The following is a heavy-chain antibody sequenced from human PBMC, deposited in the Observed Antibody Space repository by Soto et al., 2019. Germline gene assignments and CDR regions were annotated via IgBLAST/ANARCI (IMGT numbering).Heavy chain of an antibody. CDR3: AREAHSGSSDY. CDR2: IYYSGST. J-gene: IGHJ4*02. Sequence: PSETLSLTCTVSGGSISSYYWSWIRQPPGKGLEWIGYIYYSGSTNYNPSLKSRVTISVDTSKNQFSLKLSSVTAEDTAVYYCAREAHSGSSDYWGQGTLVTVSS. V-gene: IGHV4-59*01. D-gene: IGHD1-26*01. CDR1: GGSISSYY.